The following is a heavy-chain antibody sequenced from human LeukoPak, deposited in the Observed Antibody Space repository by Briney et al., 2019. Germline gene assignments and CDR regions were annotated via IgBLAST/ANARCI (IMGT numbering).Heavy chain of an antibody. CDR1: GFTFSSYS. CDR2: ISSSSSYI. J-gene: IGHJ4*02. CDR3: ARDRTIFGLDKNYFDY. D-gene: IGHD3-3*01. Sequence: GGSLRLSCAASGFTFSSYSMNWVRQAPGKGLEWVSSISSSSSYIYYADSVKGRFTISRDNAKNSLHLQMNSLRAEDTAVYYCARDRTIFGLDKNYFDYWGQGTLVTVSS. V-gene: IGHV3-21*01.